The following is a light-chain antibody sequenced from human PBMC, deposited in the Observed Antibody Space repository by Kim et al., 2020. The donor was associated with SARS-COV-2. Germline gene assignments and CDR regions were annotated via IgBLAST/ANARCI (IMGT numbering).Light chain of an antibody. CDR2: DAS. V-gene: IGKV3-11*01. CDR1: QSVSNF. CDR3: QQRSNWPRT. Sequence: VSPGERATLSCRASQSVSNFLAWYQQKPGQAPRLLIYDASSRAAGIPPRFSGSGSGTDFTLTISSLEPEDFAVYYCQQRSNWPRTFGPGTKVDIK. J-gene: IGKJ3*01.